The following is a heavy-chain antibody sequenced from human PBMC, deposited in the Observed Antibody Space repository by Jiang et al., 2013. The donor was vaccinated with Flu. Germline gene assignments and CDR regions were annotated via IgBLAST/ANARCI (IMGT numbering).Heavy chain of an antibody. CDR2: IYYSGST. CDR1: GGSISSSSYY. D-gene: IGHD6-13*01. V-gene: IGHV4-39*01. CDR3: ARHPYSSSNPTLVDY. J-gene: IGHJ4*02. Sequence: LLKPSETLSLTCTVSGGSISSSSYYWGWIRQPPGKGLEWIGSIYYSGSTYYNPSLKSRVTISVDTSKNQFSLKLSSVTAADTAVYYCARHPYSSSNPTLVDYWGQGTLVTVSS.